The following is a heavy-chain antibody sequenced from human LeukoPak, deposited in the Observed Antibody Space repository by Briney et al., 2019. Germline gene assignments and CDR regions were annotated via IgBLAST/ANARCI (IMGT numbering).Heavy chain of an antibody. CDR2: SGST. D-gene: IGHD5-18*01. CDR3: ARGRYSYGI. Sequence: SETLSLTCTVSGYSISSGYYWGWIRQPPGKGLEWIGSGSTYYNPSLKSRVTISVDTSKNQFSLKLSSVTAADTAVYYCARGRYSYGIWGQGTLVTVSS. J-gene: IGHJ4*02. V-gene: IGHV4-38-2*02. CDR1: GYSISSGYY.